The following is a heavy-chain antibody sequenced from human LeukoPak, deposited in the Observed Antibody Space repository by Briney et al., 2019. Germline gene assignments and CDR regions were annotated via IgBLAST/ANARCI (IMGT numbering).Heavy chain of an antibody. Sequence: GGSLRLSCAASGLTLSRYWMSWVRQAPGMGLGWVAYINEDGTKKFYGDSMKGRFTISTDNAKNSLYLQMNSLTVEDTAVYYCTRENIVGSTWGDIDYWGQGTLVTVSS. CDR2: INEDGTKK. J-gene: IGHJ4*02. CDR3: TRENIVGSTWGDIDY. CDR1: GLTLSRYW. V-gene: IGHV3-7*01. D-gene: IGHD1-26*01.